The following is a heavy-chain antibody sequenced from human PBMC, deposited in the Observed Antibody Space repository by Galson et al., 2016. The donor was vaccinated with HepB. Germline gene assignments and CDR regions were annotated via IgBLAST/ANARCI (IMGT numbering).Heavy chain of an antibody. CDR3: VNRAEYSGRDKGFQY. D-gene: IGHD5-12*01. CDR2: ISHDSGSE. J-gene: IGHJ4*02. CDR1: GFTFSTYA. V-gene: IGHV3-23*01. Sequence: SLRLSCAGSGFTFSTYAMSWVRQAPGKGLEWVSGISHDSGSEFYGDSVKGRFTIYRDNSKNTVYLELNSLTAEDTAIYYCVNRAEYSGRDKGFQYWGRGTLVTVSS.